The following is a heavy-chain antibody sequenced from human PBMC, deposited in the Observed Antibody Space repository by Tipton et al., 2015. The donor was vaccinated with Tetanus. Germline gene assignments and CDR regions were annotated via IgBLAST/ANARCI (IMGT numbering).Heavy chain of an antibody. CDR1: GDSITSFY. CDR2: IFASGST. Sequence: LRLSCTVSGDSITSFYWSWIRQPPGKGLEWISYIFASGSTNYNPALKSRVTISMDTSKNQISLNLTSVTAADTAVYFCARRSYCTSTRCFDAFDLWGPGTRVTVSS. D-gene: IGHD2-8*01. J-gene: IGHJ3*01. V-gene: IGHV4-4*08. CDR3: ARRSYCTSTRCFDAFDL.